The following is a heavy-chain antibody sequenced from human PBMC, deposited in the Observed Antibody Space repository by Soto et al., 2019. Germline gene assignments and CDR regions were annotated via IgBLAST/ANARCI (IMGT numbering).Heavy chain of an antibody. V-gene: IGHV4-4*02. Sequence: ETLSLTCTLSGGSVRAPDWWNWVRQSPDKGLEWIAEVHISGHSNYNPSLRSRVSVSIDSSKNQFYLNLNSVTAADTAIYYCARVRQGCSANNCYFDPWGQGTQVTVSS. CDR3: ARVRQGCSANNCYFDP. CDR1: GGSVRAPDW. CDR2: VHISGHS. J-gene: IGHJ5*01. D-gene: IGHD1-1*01.